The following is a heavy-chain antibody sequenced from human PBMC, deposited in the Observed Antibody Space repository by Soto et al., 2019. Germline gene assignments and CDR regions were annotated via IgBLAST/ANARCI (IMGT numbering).Heavy chain of an antibody. Sequence: GGSLRLSCAASGFTFSSYAMHWVRQAPGKGLEWVAVISYDGSNKYYADSVKGRFTISRDNSKNTLYLQMNSLRAEDTAVYYCARDRVIVVPAAMAYYYYYGMDVWGQGTTVTVSS. CDR1: GFTFSSYA. CDR3: ARDRVIVVPAAMAYYYYYGMDV. J-gene: IGHJ6*02. CDR2: ISYDGSNK. D-gene: IGHD2-2*01. V-gene: IGHV3-30-3*01.